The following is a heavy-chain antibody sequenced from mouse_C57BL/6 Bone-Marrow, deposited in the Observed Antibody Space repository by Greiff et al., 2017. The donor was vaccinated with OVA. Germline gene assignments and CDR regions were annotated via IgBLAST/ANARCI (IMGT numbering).Heavy chain of an antibody. CDR2: IYPGSGNT. CDR3: ARFGRSGRDNYAMDY. Sequence: VQLQQSGAELVRPGASVKLSCKASGYTFTDYYINWVKQRPGQGLEWIARIYPGSGNTYYNEKFKGKATLTAEKSSSTAYMQLSSLTSEDSAVYFCARFGRSGRDNYAMDYWGQGTSVTVSS. CDR1: GYTFTDYY. V-gene: IGHV1-76*01. J-gene: IGHJ4*01. D-gene: IGHD3-1*01.